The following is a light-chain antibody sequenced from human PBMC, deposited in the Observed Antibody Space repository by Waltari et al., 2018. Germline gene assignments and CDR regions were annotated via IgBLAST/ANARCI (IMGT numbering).Light chain of an antibody. CDR1: SSSIRPGYD. Sequence: HSVLTQPPSLSGAPGQRVTISCTGSSSSIRPGYDIHWYQHLPGTAPKHLISANTNRPSGVPDRFSASKSGTSASLVITGLQAEDEADYYCQSYDTSLNVVFGGGTKLTVL. V-gene: IGLV1-40*01. CDR2: ANT. J-gene: IGLJ2*01. CDR3: QSYDTSLNVV.